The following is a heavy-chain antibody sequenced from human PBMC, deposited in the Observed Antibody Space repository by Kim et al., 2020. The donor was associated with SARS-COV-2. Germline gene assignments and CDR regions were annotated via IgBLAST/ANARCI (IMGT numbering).Heavy chain of an antibody. V-gene: IGHV3-74*01. CDR3: GRERWGWGDY. CDR2: INGDGTVT. J-gene: IGHJ4*02. Sequence: GGSLRLSCVASGFSFSDYWALWVRETPGKGLVWVSRINGDGTVTHYADSVKGRFTSSRDNSKSTLYLQMNSLRADDTAVYYCGRERWGWGDYWGLGTLVT. D-gene: IGHD7-27*01. CDR1: GFSFSDYW.